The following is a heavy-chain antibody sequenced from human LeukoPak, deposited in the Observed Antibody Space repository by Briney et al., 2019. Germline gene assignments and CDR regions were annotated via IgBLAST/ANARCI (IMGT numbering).Heavy chain of an antibody. CDR3: TRVNLRGSQYNWFDP. Sequence: ASVKVSCKTFGGTFRSHIFSWVRQAPGQGLEWMGKITPIIDSAKYSQKFRDRLTITGDSSTGTAYMELSSLTPEDTALYFCTRVNLRGSQYNWFDPWGQGTLVIVSP. CDR2: ITPIIDSA. V-gene: IGHV1-69*08. J-gene: IGHJ5*02. D-gene: IGHD1-26*01. CDR1: GGTFRSHI.